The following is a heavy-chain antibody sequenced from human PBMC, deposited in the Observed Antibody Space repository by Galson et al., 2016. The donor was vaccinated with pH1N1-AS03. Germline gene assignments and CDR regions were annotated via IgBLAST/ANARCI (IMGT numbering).Heavy chain of an antibody. J-gene: IGHJ4*02. V-gene: IGHV3-7*03. Sequence: SLRLSCAGSGFTFSSYWMSWVRQAPGKGLEWVANIKEDGSVKYYVDSVKGRFTISRDNATNSVYLQMNSLRADDTAVYYCARAIGAAGSAWGQGTLVTVSS. CDR2: IKEDGSVK. CDR1: GFTFSSYW. D-gene: IGHD6-13*01. CDR3: ARAIGAAGSA.